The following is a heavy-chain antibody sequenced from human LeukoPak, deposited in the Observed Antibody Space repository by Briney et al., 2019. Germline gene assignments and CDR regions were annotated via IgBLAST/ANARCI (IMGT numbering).Heavy chain of an antibody. J-gene: IGHJ4*02. CDR3: VPMIVPHGYFDY. CDR2: FYYSGST. V-gene: IGHV4-30-4*01. Sequence: SETLSLTCTVSGGSISSGDYYWSWIRQPPGKGLEWIGYFYYSGSTYYNPSLKSRVTISVDTSKNQFSLKLSSVTAADTAVYYCVPMIVPHGYFDYWGQGTLVTVSS. CDR1: GGSISSGDYY. D-gene: IGHD3-22*01.